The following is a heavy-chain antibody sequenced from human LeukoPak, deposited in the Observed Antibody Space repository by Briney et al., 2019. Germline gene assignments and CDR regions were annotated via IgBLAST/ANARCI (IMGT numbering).Heavy chain of an antibody. D-gene: IGHD5-24*01. V-gene: IGHV1-46*01. CDR2: INPSGGST. CDR1: GYTFTSYY. Sequence: ASVKVSCKASGYTFTSYYMHWVRQAPGQGLEWMGIINPSGGSTSYAQKFQGRVTMTRDMSTSTVYMELSSLRSEDTAVYYCARVRGWLPYFDYWGQGTLVTVSS. J-gene: IGHJ4*02. CDR3: ARVRGWLPYFDY.